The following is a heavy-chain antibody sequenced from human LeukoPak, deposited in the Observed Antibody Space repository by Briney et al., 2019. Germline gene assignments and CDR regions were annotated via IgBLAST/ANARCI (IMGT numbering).Heavy chain of an antibody. CDR2: INPNSGGT. D-gene: IGHD3-10*01. CDR3: ARDSDPTYYFDSGPYHAY. V-gene: IGHV1-2*02. J-gene: IGHJ4*02. CDR1: GYTFTGYY. Sequence: ASVKVSCKASGYTFTGYYMHWVRQAPGQGLEWMGWINPNSGGTNYAQKFQGRVTMTRDTSISTAYMELSRLRSDDTAVYYCARDSDPTYYFDSGPYHAYWGQGTLVTVSS.